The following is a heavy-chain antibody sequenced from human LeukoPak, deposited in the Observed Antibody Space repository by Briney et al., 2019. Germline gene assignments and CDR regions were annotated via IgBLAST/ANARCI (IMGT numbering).Heavy chain of an antibody. Sequence: GGSLRLSCAASGFTVSSNYMSWVRQAPGKGLEWVSVLYSGGSTYYADSVKGRFTISRDNSKNTVYLQMNSLRAEDTAVYYCARAAGDRIGYFDLWGRGTLLTVSS. J-gene: IGHJ2*01. V-gene: IGHV3-53*01. CDR3: ARAAGDRIGYFDL. D-gene: IGHD7-27*01. CDR1: GFTVSSNY. CDR2: LYSGGST.